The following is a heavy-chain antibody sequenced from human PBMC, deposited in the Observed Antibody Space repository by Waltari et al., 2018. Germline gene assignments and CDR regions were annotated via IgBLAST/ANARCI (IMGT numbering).Heavy chain of an antibody. D-gene: IGHD3-22*01. CDR1: GVSFTKYA. CDR2: AIPFSQTT. CDR3: ARGRHYLDSRGHQAMGNAFDI. Sequence: QVQLVQSGAEVKKPGSSVKVSCWASGVSFTKYAFNWLRQAPGQGLEWVGGAIPFSQTTKYAQNVQGRVRMATGESATAAYLELSSLRSEDTAVYYCARGRHYLDSRGHQAMGNAFDIWGQGTTVTVSS. V-gene: IGHV1-69*05. J-gene: IGHJ3*02.